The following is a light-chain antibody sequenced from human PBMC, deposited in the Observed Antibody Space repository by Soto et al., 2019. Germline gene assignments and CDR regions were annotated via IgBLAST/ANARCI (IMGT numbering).Light chain of an antibody. Sequence: EIVMTQSPATLSVSPGERATLSCRASQSVSSNLAWYQQKPAQAPTLLIYGASTRATGIPARFSGSGSGTEFTLTISSLQSEDFAVYYCQQYNNWPPTFGQGTKVEIK. J-gene: IGKJ1*01. CDR3: QQYNNWPPT. CDR2: GAS. V-gene: IGKV3-15*01. CDR1: QSVSSN.